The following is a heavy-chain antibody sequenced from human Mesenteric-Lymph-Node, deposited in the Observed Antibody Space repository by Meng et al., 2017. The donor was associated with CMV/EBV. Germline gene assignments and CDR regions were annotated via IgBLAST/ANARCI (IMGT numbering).Heavy chain of an antibody. CDR3: TSGYCSGGSCYSLNFDY. D-gene: IGHD2-15*01. J-gene: IGHJ4*02. CDR1: GFTFSDHY. V-gene: IGHV3-72*01. Sequence: LSLTCAASGFTFSDHYMDWVRQAPGKGLEWVGRIRSKAKSYSTDYAASVKGRFSVSREDSKNSLYLQMGSLETEDTAVYYCTSGYCSGGSCYSLNFDYWGRGTLVTVSS. CDR2: IRSKAKSYST.